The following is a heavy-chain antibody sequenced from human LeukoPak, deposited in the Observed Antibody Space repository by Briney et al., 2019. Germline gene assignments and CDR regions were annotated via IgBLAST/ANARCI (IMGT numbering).Heavy chain of an antibody. D-gene: IGHD3-22*01. V-gene: IGHV3-9*01. Sequence: GRSLRPSCAASGFTFDDYAMHWVRQAPGKGLEWVSGISWNSGSIGYADSVKGRFTISRDNAKNSLYLQMNSLRAEDTALYYCAKDIIVNSSGYYSYGMDVWGQGTTVTVSS. CDR1: GFTFDDYA. CDR2: ISWNSGSI. CDR3: AKDIIVNSSGYYSYGMDV. J-gene: IGHJ6*02.